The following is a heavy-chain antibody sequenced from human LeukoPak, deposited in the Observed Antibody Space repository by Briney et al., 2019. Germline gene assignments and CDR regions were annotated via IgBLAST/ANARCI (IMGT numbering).Heavy chain of an antibody. CDR2: ISGYNGKT. D-gene: IGHD4-17*01. Sequence: AAPVKGSFKSSGYSFSSFWISWVRQAPGPGLWWMAWISGYNGKTNYAQKFQGRVTLTTDTPTNTAYMELTRLRPDDTAVYYCVRDPATVTIGSCFDSWGQGTLVTVSS. V-gene: IGHV1-18*01. CDR3: VRDPATVTIGSCFDS. J-gene: IGHJ4*02. CDR1: GYSFSSFW.